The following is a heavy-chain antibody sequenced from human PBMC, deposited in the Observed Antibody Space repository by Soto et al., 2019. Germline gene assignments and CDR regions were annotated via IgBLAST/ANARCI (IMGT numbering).Heavy chain of an antibody. V-gene: IGHV3-23*01. Sequence: GGSLRLSCAASGFTFSTYAMSWVRQAPGKGLEWVSAISGSGGSTYYADSVKGRFTISRDNSKNTLYLQMNSLRAEDTAVYYCGKDNRGGDAFDIWGQGTMVTVSS. J-gene: IGHJ3*02. CDR3: GKDNRGGDAFDI. CDR1: GFTFSTYA. D-gene: IGHD3-16*01. CDR2: ISGSGGST.